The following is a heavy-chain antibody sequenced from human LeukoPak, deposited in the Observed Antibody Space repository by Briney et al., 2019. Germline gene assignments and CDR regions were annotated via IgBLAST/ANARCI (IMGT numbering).Heavy chain of an antibody. CDR3: TRLYCSGGSCYFDELPVDY. J-gene: IGHJ4*02. V-gene: IGHV3-49*04. Sequence: PGRSLRLSCTASGFTFGDYAMSWVRQAPGKGLEWVGFIRSKAYGGTTEYAASVKGRFTISRDDSKSIAYLQMNSLKTEDTAVYYCTRLYCSGGSCYFDELPVDYWGQGTLVTISS. CDR1: GFTFGDYA. CDR2: IRSKAYGGTT. D-gene: IGHD2-15*01.